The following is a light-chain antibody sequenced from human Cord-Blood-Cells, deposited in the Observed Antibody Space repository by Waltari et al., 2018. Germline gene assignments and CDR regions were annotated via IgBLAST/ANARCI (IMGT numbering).Light chain of an antibody. Sequence: DIEFPQSPATLSLSPGERATLSCRASQSVSSYFTWYQQKPGQPPRLLIYYASNGATGIPARFSGSGAGTDFTLSISSLEPEDFAVYYCQQRSNWPLFGGGTKVDIK. CDR1: QSVSSY. J-gene: IGKJ4*01. V-gene: IGKV3-11*01. CDR2: YAS. CDR3: QQRSNWPL.